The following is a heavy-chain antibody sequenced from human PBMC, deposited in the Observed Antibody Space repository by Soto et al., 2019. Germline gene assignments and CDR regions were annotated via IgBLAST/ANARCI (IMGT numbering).Heavy chain of an antibody. CDR1: GFTLSSFA. D-gene: IGHD5-18*01. CDR2: ISYDGDKT. J-gene: IGHJ1*01. CDR3: ARPDAWIQLWLGGFER. V-gene: IGHV3-30-3*01. Sequence: QVQLVESGGGVVQPGRSLRLSCVASGFTLSSFAMHWVRQAPGKGLEWVASISYDGDKTYYADSVKGRFTISRDNSKNTLYLQVDSLRIDDTAVYYCARPDAWIQLWLGGFERWGHGTLVTVSS.